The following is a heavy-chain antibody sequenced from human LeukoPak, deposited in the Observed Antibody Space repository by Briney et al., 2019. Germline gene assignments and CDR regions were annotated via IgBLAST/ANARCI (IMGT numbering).Heavy chain of an antibody. CDR1: GYTFTDYY. D-gene: IGHD5-18*01. Sequence: ASVKVSCKASGYTFTDYYMHWVRQAPGQGLEWMGWINPNSGGTNYAQKFQGRVTMTRDTSISTAYMELSRLRSDDTAVYYCARAQGQSRYGYGAAYYYYYMDVWGKGTTVTVSS. V-gene: IGHV1-2*02. J-gene: IGHJ6*03. CDR2: INPNSGGT. CDR3: ARAQGQSRYGYGAAYYYYYMDV.